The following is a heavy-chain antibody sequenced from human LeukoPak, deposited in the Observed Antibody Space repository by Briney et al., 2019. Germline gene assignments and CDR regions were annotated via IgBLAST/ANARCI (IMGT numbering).Heavy chain of an antibody. CDR2: MNPNSGNT. Sequence: ASVKVSCKASGYTFTSYDINWVRQATGQGIEWMGWMNPNSGNTGYAQKFQGRVTMTRNTSISTAYMELSSLRSEDTAVYYCARLEMATTVGFDYWGQGTLVTVSS. D-gene: IGHD5-24*01. V-gene: IGHV1-8*01. CDR1: GYTFTSYD. CDR3: ARLEMATTVGFDY. J-gene: IGHJ4*02.